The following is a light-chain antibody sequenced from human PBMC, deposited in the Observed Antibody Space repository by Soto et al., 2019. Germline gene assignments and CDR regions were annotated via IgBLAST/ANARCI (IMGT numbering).Light chain of an antibody. CDR1: SSSIGSNT. CDR2: HND. J-gene: IGLJ2*01. V-gene: IGLV1-44*01. CDR3: ATWDDSLNGLVV. Sequence: QSVLTQPPSASGTPGQRVTISCSGSSSSIGSNTVNWYQQLPGAAPKLLIYHNDQRPSGVPARFSGFKSGTSASLAISGLQSEDEAAYYCATWDDSLNGLVVFGGGTKVTVL.